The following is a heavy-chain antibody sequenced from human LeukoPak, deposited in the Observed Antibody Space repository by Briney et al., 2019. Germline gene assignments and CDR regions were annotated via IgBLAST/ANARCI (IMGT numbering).Heavy chain of an antibody. J-gene: IGHJ4*02. CDR3: ASPVDYGGNSDY. Sequence: GGSLRLSCAASGFTFSSYAMHWVRQAPGKGLEWVAVISYDGSNKYYADSVKGRFTISRDNSKNTLYLQMNSLRAEDTAVYYWASPVDYGGNSDYWGQGTLVTVSS. D-gene: IGHD4-23*01. V-gene: IGHV3-30-3*01. CDR2: ISYDGSNK. CDR1: GFTFSSYA.